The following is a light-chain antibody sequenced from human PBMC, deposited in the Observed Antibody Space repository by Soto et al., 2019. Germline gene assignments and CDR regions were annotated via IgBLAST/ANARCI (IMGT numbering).Light chain of an antibody. CDR3: QQYYDFRT. Sequence: IQLTQSPSTLSGSVGDRVTITCRASQGVSTWLAWYQQRPSQAPKLLVYEASKLQSGVPSRFSASGSVRDFTLTISSLQPEDSATYYCQQYYDFRTFGQGPRWIS. J-gene: IGKJ1*01. V-gene: IGKV1-5*03. CDR2: EAS. CDR1: QGVSTW.